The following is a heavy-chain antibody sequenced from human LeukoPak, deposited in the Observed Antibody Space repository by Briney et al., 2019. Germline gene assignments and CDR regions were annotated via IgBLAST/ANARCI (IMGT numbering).Heavy chain of an antibody. CDR1: GGSFSGYY. CDR2: INHSGST. CDR3: AKSPPGYYDSSGYSGRPRTIGIDV. Sequence: SETLSLTCAVYGGSFSGYYWSWIRQPPGKGLEWIGEINHSGSTNYNPSLKSRVTISVDTSKNQFSLKLSSVTAADTAVYYCAKSPPGYYDSSGYSGRPRTIGIDVWGQGTTVTVSS. J-gene: IGHJ6*02. D-gene: IGHD3-22*01. V-gene: IGHV4-34*01.